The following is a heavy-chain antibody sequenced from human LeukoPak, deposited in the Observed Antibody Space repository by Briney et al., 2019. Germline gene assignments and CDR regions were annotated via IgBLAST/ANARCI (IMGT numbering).Heavy chain of an antibody. CDR3: TGIVGAM. J-gene: IGHJ4*02. CDR1: GFTFSNAW. D-gene: IGHD1-26*01. Sequence: GGSLRLSCAASGFTFSNAWMSWVRQAPGKGLEWVSRIKSKTDGGTTDYAAPVKGRFTISRDDSKNTLYLQMNSLKTEDTAVYYCTGIVGAMGGQGTLVTVSS. V-gene: IGHV3-15*01. CDR2: IKSKTDGGTT.